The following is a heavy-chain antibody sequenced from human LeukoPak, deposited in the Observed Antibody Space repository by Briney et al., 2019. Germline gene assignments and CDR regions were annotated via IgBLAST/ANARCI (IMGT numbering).Heavy chain of an antibody. Sequence: GGSLRLSCAASGFTCSSHAMSWVRQAPGKGLEWVSGITDSGGSTYYADSVKGRFTISRDNSKNTLYMQLNSLRAEDTAVYYCAPYHAGTWYYVDYWGQGTLVSVSS. CDR3: APYHAGTWYYVDY. D-gene: IGHD3-16*01. CDR1: GFTCSSHA. CDR2: ITDSGGST. J-gene: IGHJ4*02. V-gene: IGHV3-23*01.